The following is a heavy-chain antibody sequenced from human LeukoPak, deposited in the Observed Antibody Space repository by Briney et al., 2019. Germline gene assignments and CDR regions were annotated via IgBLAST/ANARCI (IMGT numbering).Heavy chain of an antibody. CDR1: GFTFSSYA. Sequence: PGRSLRLSCAASGFTFSSYAMYWVRQAPGKGLEWVAVISYDGSNKYYADSVRGRFSISRDNSKNTLYLQMDSLRAEDTAVYYCARAPNYYDSSGRNHFDYWGQGTLVTVSS. J-gene: IGHJ4*02. CDR2: ISYDGSNK. D-gene: IGHD3-22*01. CDR3: ARAPNYYDSSGRNHFDY. V-gene: IGHV3-30-3*01.